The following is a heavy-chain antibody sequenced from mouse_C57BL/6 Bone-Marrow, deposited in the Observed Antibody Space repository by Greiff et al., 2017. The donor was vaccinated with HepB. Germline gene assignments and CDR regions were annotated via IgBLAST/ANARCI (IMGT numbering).Heavy chain of an antibody. J-gene: IGHJ4*01. Sequence: EVKVEESGGGLVKPGGSLKLSCAASGFTFSSYAMSWVRQTPEKRLEWVATISDGGSYTYYPDNVKGRFTISRDNAKNNLYLQMSHLKSEDTAMYYCARERVTTYYYAMDYWGQGTSVTVSS. CDR3: ARERVTTYYYAMDY. CDR1: GFTFSSYA. V-gene: IGHV5-4*01. D-gene: IGHD2-2*01. CDR2: ISDGGSYT.